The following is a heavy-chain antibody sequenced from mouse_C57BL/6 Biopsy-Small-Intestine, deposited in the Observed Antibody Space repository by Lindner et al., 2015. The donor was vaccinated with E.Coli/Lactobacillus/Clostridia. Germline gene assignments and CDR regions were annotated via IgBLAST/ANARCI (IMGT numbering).Heavy chain of an antibody. CDR3: ARGRSGTTAYDSILF. J-gene: IGHJ4*01. Sequence: SVKVSCKASGYTFTNYAIHWVRQAPGQRLEWMGWINAGNGDTKYAQSFRDRVTITRDTSASTAHMELSSLICEDTAIYYCARGRSGTTAYDSILFWGQGTLVTVSS. CDR2: INAGNGDT. D-gene: IGHD3-1*01. CDR1: GYTFTNYA. V-gene: IGHV1-84*02.